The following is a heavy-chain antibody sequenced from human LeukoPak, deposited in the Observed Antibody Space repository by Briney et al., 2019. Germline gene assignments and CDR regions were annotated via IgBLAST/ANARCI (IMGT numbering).Heavy chain of an antibody. Sequence: PGGSLRLSCAASGFTFSNYGMHWVRQAPGKGLEWVAFIRYDEINKYYADSVKGQFTISRDSSKNTLYLQMNSLRAEDTAVYYCAKDRGYHYDSSGYYRMDAFDIWGQGTMVTVSS. CDR3: AKDRGYHYDSSGYYRMDAFDI. CDR1: GFTFSNYG. V-gene: IGHV3-30*02. CDR2: IRYDEINK. D-gene: IGHD3-22*01. J-gene: IGHJ3*02.